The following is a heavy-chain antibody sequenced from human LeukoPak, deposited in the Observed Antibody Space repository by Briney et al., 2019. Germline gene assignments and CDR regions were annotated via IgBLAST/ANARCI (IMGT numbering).Heavy chain of an antibody. J-gene: IGHJ4*02. CDR3: ARDRGPTHQLHYFDY. V-gene: IGHV3-11*01. Sequence: GGSLRLSCAASGFTFSDYYMSWIRQAPGKGLEWVSYISSSGSTIYYADSVKGRFTISRDNAKNSLYLQMNSLRAEDTAVYYCARDRGPTHQLHYFDYWGQGTLVTVSS. CDR1: GFTFSDYY. D-gene: IGHD2-2*01. CDR2: ISSSGSTI.